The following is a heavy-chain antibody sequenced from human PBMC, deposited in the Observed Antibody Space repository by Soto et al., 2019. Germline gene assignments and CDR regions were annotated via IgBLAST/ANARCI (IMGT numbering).Heavy chain of an antibody. CDR2: IYYSGST. D-gene: IGHD2-21*02. CDR3: ARTRTSVVTPAYFDV. Sequence: SETLSLTCTVTGDSISSRSYYWGWIRQPPGKGLEWIGSIYYSGSTYNNPSLRSRVSMSIDTSKDQFSLKLKPVTAADTDLYLCARTRTSVVTPAYFDVWGPGSLVTVSS. V-gene: IGHV4-39*01. J-gene: IGHJ4*02. CDR1: GDSISSRSYY.